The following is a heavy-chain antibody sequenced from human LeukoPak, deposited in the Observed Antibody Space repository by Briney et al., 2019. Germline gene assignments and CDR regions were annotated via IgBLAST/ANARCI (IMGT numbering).Heavy chain of an antibody. J-gene: IGHJ5*02. CDR1: GYTFTGYY. CDR2: IYPHSGGT. V-gene: IGHV1-2*06. D-gene: IGHD3-10*01. Sequence: GASVKVSCKASGYTFTGYYMHWVRQAPGQGLEWMGRIYPHSGGTIYAQKFQGRVTMTRDTSISIAYMELSSLRSDDTAVYYCARDHAFDGDNWFDPWGQGTLVTVSS. CDR3: ARDHAFDGDNWFDP.